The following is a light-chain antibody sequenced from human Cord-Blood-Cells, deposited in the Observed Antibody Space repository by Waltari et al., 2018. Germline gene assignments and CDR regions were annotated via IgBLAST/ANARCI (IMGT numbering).Light chain of an antibody. CDR1: ISDLGGSNL. V-gene: IGLV2-14*01. CDR2: EVS. Sequence: QSALTQPASVSGAPGQSLAIPCPGTISDLGGSNLVSWYQQHPGKAPKLMIYEVSNRPSGVSNRFSGSKSGNTASLTISGLQVEDEADYYCSSYTSSSTLYVFGTGTKVTVL. J-gene: IGLJ1*01. CDR3: SSYTSSSTLYV.